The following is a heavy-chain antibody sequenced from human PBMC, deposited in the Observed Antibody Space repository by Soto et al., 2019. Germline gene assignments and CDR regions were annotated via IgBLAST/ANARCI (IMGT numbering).Heavy chain of an antibody. CDR2: IYYSGST. CDR1: GGSISSSSYY. J-gene: IGHJ4*02. CDR3: VVGSSGWFDY. V-gene: IGHV4-39*01. Sequence: QLQLQESGPGLVKPSETLSLTCTVSGGSISSSSYYWGWIRQPPGKGREWIGSIYYSGSTYYNPSLKSRVTISVDTSKNQFSLKLSSVTAADTAVYYCVVGSSGWFDYWGQGTLVTVSS. D-gene: IGHD6-19*01.